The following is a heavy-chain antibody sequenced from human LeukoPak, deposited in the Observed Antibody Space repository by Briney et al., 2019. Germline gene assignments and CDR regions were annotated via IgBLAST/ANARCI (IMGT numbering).Heavy chain of an antibody. J-gene: IGHJ4*02. Sequence: SGPTLVKPTQTLTLTCTCSGFSLSTSGVGVGWIRQPPGKALEWLALIYWDDDKRYSPSLKSRLTITKDTSKNQVVITMTNMDPVDTATYYCAHSPNNPHSDWYYYDSSGYPYYFDYWGQGTLVTVSS. CDR3: AHSPNNPHSDWYYYDSSGYPYYFDY. CDR2: IYWDDDK. V-gene: IGHV2-5*02. CDR1: GFSLSTSGVG. D-gene: IGHD3-22*01.